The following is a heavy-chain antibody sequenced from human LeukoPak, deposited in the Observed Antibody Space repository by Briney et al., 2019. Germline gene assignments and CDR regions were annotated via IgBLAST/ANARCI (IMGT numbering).Heavy chain of an antibody. V-gene: IGHV3-48*03. D-gene: IGHD6-19*01. CDR3: AREWKQWLVPSYYYYGMDV. CDR2: ISSGGSTI. CDR1: GFTFSSYE. J-gene: IGHJ6*04. Sequence: GGSLRLSCATSGFTFSSYEMNWVRQAPGKGLEWVSYISSGGSTIYYADSVNGRFTISRDNAKNSLYLQMKSLRAEDTAVYYCAREWKQWLVPSYYYYGMDVWGKGTTVTVSS.